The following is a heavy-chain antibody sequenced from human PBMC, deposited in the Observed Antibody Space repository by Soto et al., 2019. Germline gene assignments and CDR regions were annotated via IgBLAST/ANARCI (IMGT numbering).Heavy chain of an antibody. V-gene: IGHV3-53*01. Sequence: PGGSLSLSCGASGFTVSSNYMSWVRQAPGKGLEWVSIIYSGGSTYYADSVKGRFTISRDTSKNTLYLQINSLRAEDTAVYYCAREDGDNSVFDYWGPGTLVTVSS. CDR1: GFTVSSNY. CDR3: AREDGDNSVFDY. D-gene: IGHD2-21*01. CDR2: IYSGGST. J-gene: IGHJ4*02.